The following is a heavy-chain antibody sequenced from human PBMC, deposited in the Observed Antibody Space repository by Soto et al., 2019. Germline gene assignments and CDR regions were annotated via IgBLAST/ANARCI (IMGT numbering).Heavy chain of an antibody. CDR2: INANNGNT. CDR3: ARGKGGATYYFDY. Sequence: ASVKVSCKASGYTFTSYGISWVRQAPGQGLEWMGWINANNGNTNYAQKFQGRVTMTTDTSTSTAYMELSRLRSDDTAVYYCARGKGGATYYFDYWGQGTLVTVSS. J-gene: IGHJ4*02. V-gene: IGHV1-18*01. CDR1: GYTFTSYG. D-gene: IGHD1-26*01.